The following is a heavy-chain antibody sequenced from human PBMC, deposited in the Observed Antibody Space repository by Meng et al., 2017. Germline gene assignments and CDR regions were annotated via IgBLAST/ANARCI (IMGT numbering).Heavy chain of an antibody. CDR1: GFTFSSYE. J-gene: IGHJ6*02. Sequence: GGSLRLSCAASGFTFSSYEMNWVRQAPGKGLEWVSYISSSGSTIYYADSVKGRFTISRDNAKNSLYLQMNSLRAENTAVYYCAREPITGTTIENYYYGMDVWGQGTTVTVSS. D-gene: IGHD1-7*01. V-gene: IGHV3-48*03. CDR3: AREPITGTTIENYYYGMDV. CDR2: ISSSGSTI.